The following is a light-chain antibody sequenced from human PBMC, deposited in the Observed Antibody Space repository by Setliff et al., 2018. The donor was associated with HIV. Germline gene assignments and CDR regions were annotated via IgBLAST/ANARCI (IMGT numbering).Light chain of an antibody. J-gene: IGLJ1*01. CDR1: RSDVGGYNS. CDR2: EVS. Sequence: QSALTQPASVSGSPGQSITISCTGTRSDVGGYNSVSWYQQHPGKVPKVLIYEVSNRPSGVSNRFSGSKSGNTASLTISGLQADDEADYYCSSYTPTSTTVFGTGTKVTVL. V-gene: IGLV2-14*03. CDR3: SSYTPTSTTV.